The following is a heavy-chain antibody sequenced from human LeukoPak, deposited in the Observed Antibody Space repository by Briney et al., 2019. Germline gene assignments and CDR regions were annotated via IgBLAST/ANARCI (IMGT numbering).Heavy chain of an antibody. V-gene: IGHV4-34*01. D-gene: IGHD1-1*01. CDR2: IDHSGST. J-gene: IGHJ4*02. CDR3: ARPQLGYFDY. Sequence: SETLSLTCAVYGGSFSGYYWSWIRQPPGKGLEWIGEIDHSGSTNYNPSLKSRVTISVDTSKNQFSLKLSSVTAADTAVYYCARPQLGYFDYWGQGTLVTVSS. CDR1: GGSFSGYY.